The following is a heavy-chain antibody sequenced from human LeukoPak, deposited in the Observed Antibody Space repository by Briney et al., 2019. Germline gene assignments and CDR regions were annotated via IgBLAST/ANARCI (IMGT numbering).Heavy chain of an antibody. J-gene: IGHJ4*02. Sequence: GASVKVSCKASGYTFTGYHMHWVRQAPGQGLEWMGWINPNSGGTNYAQKFQGWVTMTRDTSISTAYMELSRLRSDDTAVYYCAREDGRDGYNYDYWGQGTLVTVSS. D-gene: IGHD5-24*01. V-gene: IGHV1-2*04. CDR3: AREDGRDGYNYDY. CDR2: INPNSGGT. CDR1: GYTFTGYH.